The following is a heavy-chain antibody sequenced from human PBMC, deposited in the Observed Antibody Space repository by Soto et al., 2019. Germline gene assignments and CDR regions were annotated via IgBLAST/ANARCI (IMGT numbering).Heavy chain of an antibody. CDR3: ASFDFWSGHPIDY. CDR2: IYYSGST. V-gene: IGHV4-39*01. Sequence: PSETLCLTCTVSGGSISSSSYYWGWIRQPPGKGLEWIGSIYYSGSTYYNPSLKSRVTISVDTSKNQFSLKLSSVTAADTAVYYCASFDFWSGHPIDYWGQGTLVTV. D-gene: IGHD3-3*01. CDR1: GGSISSSSYY. J-gene: IGHJ4*02.